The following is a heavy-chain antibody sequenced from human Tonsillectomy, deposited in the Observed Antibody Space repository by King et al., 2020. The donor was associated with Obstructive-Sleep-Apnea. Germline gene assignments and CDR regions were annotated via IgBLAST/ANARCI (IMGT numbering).Heavy chain of an antibody. CDR3: ARIRSYGSGSYYTPIFDY. V-gene: IGHV2-26*01. D-gene: IGHD3-10*01. CDR2: IFSNDEK. Sequence: QITLKESGPVLVKPAETLTLTCTVSGFSLSNARMGVSWIRQPPGKALEWLAHIFSNDEKSYSTSLKSRLTISKDTSNSQVVLTMTNMDPVDTATYYCARIRSYGSGSYYTPIFDYWGQGTLVTVSS. CDR1: GFSLSNARMG. J-gene: IGHJ4*02.